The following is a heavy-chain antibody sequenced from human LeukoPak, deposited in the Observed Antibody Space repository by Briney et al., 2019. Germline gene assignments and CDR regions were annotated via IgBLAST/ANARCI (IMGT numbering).Heavy chain of an antibody. D-gene: IGHD7-27*01. CDR2: IYHSGST. V-gene: IGHV4-38-2*02. Sequence: SETLSLTCTVSAYSISSGYYWGWIRQPPGKGLEWIGRIYHSGSTHYNPSVKSRVTISVDTSKNKFSLKLSSVTAADTAVYYCVKESPGWFDPWGQGTLVTVSS. J-gene: IGHJ5*02. CDR1: AYSISSGYY. CDR3: VKESPGWFDP.